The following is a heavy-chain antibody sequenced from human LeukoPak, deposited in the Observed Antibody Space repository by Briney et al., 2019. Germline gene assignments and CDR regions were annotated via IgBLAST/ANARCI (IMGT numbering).Heavy chain of an antibody. Sequence: ASVKVSCKAPRYTFTSYYMHWVRQAPGQGLEWMGIINPSGGSTSYAQKFQGRVTMTRDTSTSTVYMELSSLRSEDTAIYYCARIRDGYNDAYDLWGQGTVVTVPS. CDR1: RYTFTSYY. CDR3: ARIRDGYNDAYDL. J-gene: IGHJ3*01. V-gene: IGHV1-46*01. D-gene: IGHD5-24*01. CDR2: INPSGGST.